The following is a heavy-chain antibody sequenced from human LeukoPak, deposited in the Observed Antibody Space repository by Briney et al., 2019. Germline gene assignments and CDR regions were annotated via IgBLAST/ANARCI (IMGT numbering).Heavy chain of an antibody. V-gene: IGHV4-34*01. Sequence: SETLSLTCAVYGGSFSGYYWSWIRQPPGKGLEWIGEINHSGSTNYNPSLKSRVTISVDTSKNQFSLKLSSVTAADTAVYYCARHRDGYHGLGFDYWGQGTLVTVSS. CDR2: INHSGST. D-gene: IGHD5-24*01. J-gene: IGHJ4*02. CDR3: ARHRDGYHGLGFDY. CDR1: GGSFSGYY.